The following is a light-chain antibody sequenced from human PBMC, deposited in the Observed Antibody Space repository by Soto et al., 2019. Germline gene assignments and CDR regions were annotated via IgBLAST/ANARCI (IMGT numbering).Light chain of an antibody. V-gene: IGKV3-20*01. CDR2: GAS. Sequence: PGERATLSCRASQSVSSANLAWYQQKPGQAPRLLIYGASSRATGIPDRFSGSGSGTVFTLTINILEPEDFAVYYCHQYDSWTFGQGTKVDIK. CDR1: QSVSSAN. J-gene: IGKJ1*01. CDR3: HQYDSWT.